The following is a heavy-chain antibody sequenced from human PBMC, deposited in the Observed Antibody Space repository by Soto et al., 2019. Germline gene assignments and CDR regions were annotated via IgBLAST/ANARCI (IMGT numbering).Heavy chain of an antibody. CDR1: GYSFTSYW. CDR3: ARQEIGYSGYELPPADYYYGMDV. D-gene: IGHD5-12*01. J-gene: IGHJ6*02. Sequence: GESLKISCQGSGYSFTSYWIGWVRQMPGKGLEWMGIIYPGDSDTRYSPSFQGQVTISADKSISTAYLQWSSLKASDTAMYYCARQEIGYSGYELPPADYYYGMDVWGQGTRVTVSS. V-gene: IGHV5-51*01. CDR2: IYPGDSDT.